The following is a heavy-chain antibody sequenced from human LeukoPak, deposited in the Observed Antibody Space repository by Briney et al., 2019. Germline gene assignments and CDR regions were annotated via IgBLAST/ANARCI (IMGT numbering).Heavy chain of an antibody. CDR1: GYTFTSYY. V-gene: IGHV1-46*01. CDR2: INPSGGST. D-gene: IGHD6-19*01. J-gene: IGHJ4*02. Sequence: ASVKVSCKASGYTFTSYYMHWVRQAPGQGLEWMGIINPSGGSTSYAQKFQGRVTMTRDTSTSTVYMELSSLRSEDTAVYYCARAVAGFSGGFYFDYWGQGTLVTVSS. CDR3: ARAVAGFSGGFYFDY.